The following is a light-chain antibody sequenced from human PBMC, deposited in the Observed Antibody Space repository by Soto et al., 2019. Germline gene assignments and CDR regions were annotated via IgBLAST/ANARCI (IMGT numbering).Light chain of an antibody. CDR2: LEGSGSY. CDR3: ETWDSNPHWV. J-gene: IGLJ3*02. V-gene: IGLV4-60*02. Sequence: QLVLTQSSSASASLGSSVQLTCTLSSGHSSYIIAWHQQQPGKAPRYLMKLEGSGSYNKGSGVPDRFSGSSSGADRYLTISNLQFEDEADYYCETWDSNPHWVFGGGTKLTVL. CDR1: SGHSSYI.